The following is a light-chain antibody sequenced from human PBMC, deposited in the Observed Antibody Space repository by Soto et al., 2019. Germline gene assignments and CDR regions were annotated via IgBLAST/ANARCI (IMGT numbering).Light chain of an antibody. V-gene: IGLV1-51*01. J-gene: IGLJ2*01. CDR2: DNN. Sequence: QSVLTQPPSVSAAPGQKVTISCSGSSSNIGNNYVSWYQQLPGTAPKLLIYDNNKRPSGIPDRFSGSKSGTSATLGITGLQTGDEADYDCGTWDSSLSAVVFGGGTTLTVL. CDR1: SSNIGNNY. CDR3: GTWDSSLSAVV.